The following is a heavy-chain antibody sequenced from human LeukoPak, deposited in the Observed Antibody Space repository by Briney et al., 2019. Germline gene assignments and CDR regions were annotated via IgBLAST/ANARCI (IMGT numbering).Heavy chain of an antibody. J-gene: IGHJ4*02. CDR2: ISTISST. CDR1: GDIFSTFA. V-gene: IGHV3-23*01. D-gene: IGHD6-19*01. Sequence: GGSLRLSCAASGDIFSTFAMSWVRQAPGRGLEWVSGISTISSTFYADSVKGRFTISRDNSKNTLYLQMNSLRAEDTAIYYCAKHGRGWVFDDWGQGTLVTVSS. CDR3: AKHGRGWVFDD.